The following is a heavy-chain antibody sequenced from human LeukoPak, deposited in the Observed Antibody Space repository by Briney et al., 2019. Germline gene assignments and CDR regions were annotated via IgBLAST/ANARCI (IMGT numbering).Heavy chain of an antibody. CDR1: GFTFDDYG. V-gene: IGHV3-20*04. D-gene: IGHD1-26*01. Sequence: GGSLRLSCAASGFTFDDYGMSWVRQAPGKGLEWVSGINWNGGSTGYADSVKGRFTIFRDNAKNSLYLQMNSLRAEDTALYYCARQVGATYFDYWGQGTLVTVSS. CDR3: ARQVGATYFDY. J-gene: IGHJ4*02. CDR2: INWNGGST.